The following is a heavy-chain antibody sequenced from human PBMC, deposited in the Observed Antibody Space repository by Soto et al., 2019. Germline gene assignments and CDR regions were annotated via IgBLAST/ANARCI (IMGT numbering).Heavy chain of an antibody. CDR3: ARYNSYAIGY. J-gene: IGHJ4*02. CDR1: GTSISSYY. CDR2: IHYSGTT. D-gene: IGHD2-8*01. Sequence: SETLSLTCTVSGTSISSYYWSWIRQPPGKGLEWIANIHYSGTTNYNPSLASRVTLSVDTSKNQFSLKMTSVTAADRAMYFCARYNSYAIGYWGRGPLVTASS. V-gene: IGHV4-59*01.